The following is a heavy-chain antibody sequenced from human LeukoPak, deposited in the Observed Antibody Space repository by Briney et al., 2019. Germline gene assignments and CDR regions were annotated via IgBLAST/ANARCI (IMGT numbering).Heavy chain of an antibody. V-gene: IGHV1-2*06. CDR3: ARLCSGGSCYIGSDP. D-gene: IGHD2-15*01. J-gene: IGHJ5*02. CDR2: INPNSGGT. CDR1: GYTFTGYY. Sequence: ASVKVSCKASGYTFTGYYMHWVRQAPGQGLEWMGRINPNSGGTNYAQKFQGRVTMTRDTSISTAYMELSRLRSDDTAGYYCARLCSGGSCYIGSDPWGQGTLVTVSS.